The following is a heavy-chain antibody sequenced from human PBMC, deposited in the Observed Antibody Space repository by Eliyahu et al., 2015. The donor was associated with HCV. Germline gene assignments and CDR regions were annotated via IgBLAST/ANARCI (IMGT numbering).Heavy chain of an antibody. V-gene: IGHV1-24*01. D-gene: IGHD2-21*01. CDR2: YDPIDDET. CDR3: VMLACVSGDCGLS. CDR1: GHPVSGLS. J-gene: IGHJ5*02. Sequence: QVHLLQSGAEVRKPGASVTLSCKISGHPVSGLSMHWVRQTPGQGLEWMGGYDPIDDETMYAQKFQGRVTMTQDTSEDTVHLGLRSLRSDDTALYYCVMLACVSGDCGLSWGQGTQVTVXS.